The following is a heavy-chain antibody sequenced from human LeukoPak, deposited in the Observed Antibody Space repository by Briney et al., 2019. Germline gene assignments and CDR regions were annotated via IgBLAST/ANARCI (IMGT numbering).Heavy chain of an antibody. CDR1: GFTFSSCA. D-gene: IGHD3-22*01. CDR3: AKDPTDFDSSGQTYFDY. CDR2: ISGSGGIT. V-gene: IGHV3-23*01. Sequence: GGSLRLSCAASGFTFSSCAMNWVRQAPGKGLEWVSGISGSGGITHYADSVRGRFTISRDNSKNTLYLQMNSLRAEDTTVYYCAKDPTDFDSSGQTYFDYWGQGSLVTVSS. J-gene: IGHJ4*02.